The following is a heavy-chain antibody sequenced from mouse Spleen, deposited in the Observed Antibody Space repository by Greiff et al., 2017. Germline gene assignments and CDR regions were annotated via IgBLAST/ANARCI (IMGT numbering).Heavy chain of an antibody. Sequence: QVQLQQSGAELVTPGASVSISCKASGYAFSSYWMNWVKQRPGKGLEWIGQLYPGDGDTNYNGKFKGKATLTADKSSSTAYMQLSSLTSEDSAVYCCARDEERTGFFDYWGQGTTLTVSS. CDR3: ARDEERTGFFDY. CDR2: LYPGDGDT. J-gene: IGHJ2*01. V-gene: IGHV1-80*01. CDR1: GYAFSSYW. D-gene: IGHD4-1*01.